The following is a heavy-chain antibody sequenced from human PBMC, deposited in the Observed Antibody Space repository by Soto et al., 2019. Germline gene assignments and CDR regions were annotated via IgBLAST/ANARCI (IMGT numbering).Heavy chain of an antibody. Sequence: GGSLRLSCAASGFTFRGNNMNWVRQAPGKGLEWVASISSSGDYLYYADSVKGRFIISRDNFQNSLFLQMNNLRADDTAVYYCVRGVADEDGAAAPWFFFENWGHGTPVTVSS. V-gene: IGHV3-21*01. J-gene: IGHJ4*01. D-gene: IGHD6-25*01. CDR1: GFTFRGNN. CDR2: ISSSGDYL. CDR3: VRGVADEDGAAAPWFFFEN.